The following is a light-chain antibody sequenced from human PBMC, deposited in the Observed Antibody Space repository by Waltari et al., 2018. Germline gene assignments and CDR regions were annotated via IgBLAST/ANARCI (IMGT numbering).Light chain of an antibody. CDR1: SSDVGTYNL. J-gene: IGLJ2*01. Sequence: TQPASVSGSPGQSITISCTGTSSDVGTYNLVSWYQLHPGKAPKLSIYESTKRPSGVSSLFSGSKSGNTASLTISGLQAEDEADYYCCSFAGSSPHVVFGGGTKLTVL. CDR2: EST. V-gene: IGLV2-23*01. CDR3: CSFAGSSPHVV.